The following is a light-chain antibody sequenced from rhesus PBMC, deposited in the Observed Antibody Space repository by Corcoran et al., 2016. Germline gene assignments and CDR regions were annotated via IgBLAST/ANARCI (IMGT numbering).Light chain of an antibody. V-gene: IGKV1S17*01. CDR3: QEHNSYPHS. J-gene: IGKJ2*01. Sequence: DIQMTQSPSALSASVGDRVTISCRASQNIYSNLAWYQQKPGKAPKLLIYAASVLQSGGPSRFSGSGSGTDFTLPISSLQPENFATYCCQEHNSYPHSFGQGAKVEIK. CDR2: AAS. CDR1: QNIYSN.